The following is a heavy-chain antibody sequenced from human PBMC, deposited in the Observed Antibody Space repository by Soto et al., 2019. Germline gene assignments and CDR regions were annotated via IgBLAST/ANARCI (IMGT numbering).Heavy chain of an antibody. CDR1: VGSISSGGYA. J-gene: IGHJ6*01. V-gene: IGHV4-30-2*06. CDR3: ARSTVVQAPVGMDV. CDR2: IYHSGST. D-gene: IGHD2-2*01. Sequence: SETLSLICGGSVGSISSGGYALSWIRQSPGKGLKSIGYIYHSGSTYYNPSLKSRVTISVDRSKNQFSLKLSSVTAADTAVYYCARSTVVQAPVGMDVWGQGTTVTGSS.